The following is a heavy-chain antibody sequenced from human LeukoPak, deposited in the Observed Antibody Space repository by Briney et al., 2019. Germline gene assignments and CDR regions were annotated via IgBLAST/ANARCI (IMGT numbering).Heavy chain of an antibody. Sequence: ASVKVSCKASGYTFTGYYMHWVRQPPGQGLEGMGWINPNSGGTNYAQKFQGRVTMTRDTSISTAYMELSRLRSDDTAVYYCAREYYGSGSYYTGAFDIWGQGTMVTVSS. V-gene: IGHV1-2*02. CDR1: GYTFTGYY. CDR3: AREYYGSGSYYTGAFDI. CDR2: INPNSGGT. D-gene: IGHD3-10*01. J-gene: IGHJ3*02.